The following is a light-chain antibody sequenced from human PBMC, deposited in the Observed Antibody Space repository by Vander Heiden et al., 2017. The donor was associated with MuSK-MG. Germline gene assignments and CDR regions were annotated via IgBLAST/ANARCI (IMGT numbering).Light chain of an antibody. CDR2: DAS. V-gene: IGKV1-5*01. J-gene: IGKJ2*01. CDR3: QHNNSSPFT. Sequence: DIKMTQSPSTLSASVGDRVTITCRASQSISSWLAWYQQKPGQAPKLLIYDASSLESGVPSRFSGSGSGTEFTLTISSLQPDDFATYYCQHNNSSPFTFGQGTKVEIK. CDR1: QSISSW.